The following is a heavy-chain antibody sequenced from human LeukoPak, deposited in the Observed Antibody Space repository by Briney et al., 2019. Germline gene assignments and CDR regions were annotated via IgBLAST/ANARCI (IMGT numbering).Heavy chain of an antibody. CDR2: INAGNGNT. V-gene: IGHV1-3*01. CDR1: GYTFTSYA. CDR3: ARDRDGDYASDI. Sequence: ASVKVSCKASGYTFTSYAMHWVRQAPGQRLEWMGWINAGNGNTKYSQKFQGRVTITRDTSASTAYMELSSLRSEDTAVYYCARDRDGDYASDIWGQGTMVTVSS. D-gene: IGHD4-17*01. J-gene: IGHJ3*02.